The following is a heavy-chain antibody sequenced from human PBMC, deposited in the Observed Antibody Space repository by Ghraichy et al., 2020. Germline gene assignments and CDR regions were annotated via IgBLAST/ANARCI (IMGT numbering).Heavy chain of an antibody. CDR3: ARDMQDIVVVPAVGGYYYYGMDV. V-gene: IGHV1-69*13. Sequence: SVKVSCKASGGTFSSYAISWVRQAPGQGLEWMGGIIPIFGTANYAQKFQGRVTITADESTSTAYMELSSLRSEDTAVYYCARDMQDIVVVPAVGGYYYYGMDVWGQGTTVTVSS. CDR1: GGTFSSYA. CDR2: IIPIFGTA. D-gene: IGHD2-2*01. J-gene: IGHJ6*02.